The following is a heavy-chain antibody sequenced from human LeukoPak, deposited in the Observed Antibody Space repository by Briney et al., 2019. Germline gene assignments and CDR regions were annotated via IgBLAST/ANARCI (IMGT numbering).Heavy chain of an antibody. CDR1: GGSFSGYY. D-gene: IGHD1-26*01. Sequence: PSETVSLTCVVYGGSFSGYYWSWIRQPSGKGLEWIGEINHSGSTNYNPSLKSRVTISVDTCKNQFSLKLSSVTAADTAVYYCARGRAWGAFNYWGQGTLVTVSS. CDR2: INHSGST. J-gene: IGHJ4*02. V-gene: IGHV4-34*01. CDR3: ARGRAWGAFNY.